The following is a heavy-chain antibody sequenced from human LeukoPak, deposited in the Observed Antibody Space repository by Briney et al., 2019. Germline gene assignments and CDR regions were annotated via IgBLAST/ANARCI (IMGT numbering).Heavy chain of an antibody. D-gene: IGHD5-18*01. CDR2: INHSGST. V-gene: IGHV4-34*01. CDR1: GGSFSGYY. Sequence: PSETLSLTCAVYGGSFSGYYWSWIRQPPGKGLEWIGEINHSGSTNYNPSLKSRVTISVDTSKNQFSLKLSSVTAADTAVYYCARDRSVTQLTYYGMDVWGQGTTVTVSS. J-gene: IGHJ6*02. CDR3: ARDRSVTQLTYYGMDV.